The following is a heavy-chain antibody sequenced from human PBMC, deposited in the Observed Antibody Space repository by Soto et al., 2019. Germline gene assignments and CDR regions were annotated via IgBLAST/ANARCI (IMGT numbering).Heavy chain of an antibody. CDR3: AKDSPYYYDSSDSVGAFDI. CDR1: GFTFSSYA. V-gene: IGHV3-23*01. Sequence: EVQLLESGGGLVQPGGSLRLSCAASGFTFSSYAMSWVRQAPGKGLEWVSGISGSGGNINYADCVKSRFTISRDNSKNTLYLQMNSLRAEDTAVYYCAKDSPYYYDSSDSVGAFDIWGQGTMVTVSS. D-gene: IGHD3-22*01. J-gene: IGHJ3*02. CDR2: ISGSGGNI.